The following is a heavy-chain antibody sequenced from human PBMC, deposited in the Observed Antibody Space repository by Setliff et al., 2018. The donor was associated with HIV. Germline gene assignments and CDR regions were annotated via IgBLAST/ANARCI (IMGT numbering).Heavy chain of an antibody. J-gene: IGHJ3*01. Sequence: SETLSLTCNVSGASISFDSIDYYWSWIRHHPGKGLEWIGYTYYSGSTYYNPSLKSRLSISVDTSMNQFSLKLTSVTAADTAVYYCARGSGAFFGGLGAFDYWGRGTMVTVSS. CDR1: GASISFDSIDYY. CDR3: ARGSGAFFGGLGAFDY. V-gene: IGHV4-30-4*08. D-gene: IGHD3-16*01. CDR2: TYYSGST.